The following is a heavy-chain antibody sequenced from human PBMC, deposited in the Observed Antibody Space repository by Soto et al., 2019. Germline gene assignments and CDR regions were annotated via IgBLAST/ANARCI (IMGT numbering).Heavy chain of an antibody. J-gene: IGHJ5*02. CDR2: FDPEDGET. Sequence: GASVKVSCKVSGYTLTELSMHWVRQAPGKGLEWMGGFDPEDGETIYAQKFQGRVTMTEDTSTDTAYMELSSLRSEDTAVYYCATNYDSSGYYPNWLDPWGQETLVTVSS. CDR3: ATNYDSSGYYPNWLDP. CDR1: GYTLTELS. D-gene: IGHD3-22*01. V-gene: IGHV1-24*01.